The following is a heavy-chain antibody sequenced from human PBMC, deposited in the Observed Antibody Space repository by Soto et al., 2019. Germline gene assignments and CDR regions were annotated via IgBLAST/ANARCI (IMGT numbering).Heavy chain of an antibody. V-gene: IGHV3-64D*08. J-gene: IGHJ1*01. D-gene: IGHD6-13*01. CDR1: GFTLSSYA. CDR2: ISSNGGST. CDR3: VKFVAAAGTLPPGAEYFQH. Sequence: PGVSLRLSCSASGFTLSSYAMHWVRQAPGKGLEYVSAISSNGGSTYYADSVKGRFTISRDNSKNTLYLQMSSLRAEDTAVYYCVKFVAAAGTLPPGAEYFQHWGQGTLVTVSS.